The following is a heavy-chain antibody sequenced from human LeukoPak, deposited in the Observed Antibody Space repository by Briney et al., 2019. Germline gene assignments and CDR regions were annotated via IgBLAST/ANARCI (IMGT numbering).Heavy chain of an antibody. CDR2: IWYDGSNK. J-gene: IGHJ3*02. Sequence: GRSLRLSCVASGFSFSSYDMHWVRQAPGKGLEGVAVIWYDGSNKYYADSVKGRFTISRDNSKNTLYLQMNSLRAEDTAVYYCARRVYCSASTCYTGPDALDIWGQGTMVTVSS. CDR3: ARRVYCSASTCYTGPDALDI. V-gene: IGHV3-33*01. D-gene: IGHD2-2*02. CDR1: GFSFSSYD.